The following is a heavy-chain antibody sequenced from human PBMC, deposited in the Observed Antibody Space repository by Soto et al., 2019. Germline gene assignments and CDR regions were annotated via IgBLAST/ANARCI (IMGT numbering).Heavy chain of an antibody. V-gene: IGHV4-31*03. J-gene: IGHJ5*02. D-gene: IGHD6-13*01. Sequence: QVQLQESGPGLVEPSQTLSLTCTVSGGSISGGGYYWSWIRQHPGKGLEWIGYIHYSGTTYYNPSLKSRPTISVDTSKTQFSPKLSSATAADTAVYYCARAWTATAGWGNGFDRWGQGTLVTVSS. CDR3: ARAWTATAGWGNGFDR. CDR1: GGSISGGGYY. CDR2: IHYSGTT.